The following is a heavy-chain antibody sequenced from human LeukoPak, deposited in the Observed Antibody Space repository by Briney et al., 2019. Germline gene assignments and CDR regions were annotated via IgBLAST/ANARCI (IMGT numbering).Heavy chain of an antibody. CDR2: IYHSGST. J-gene: IGHJ4*02. CDR3: ARGSPVLRFMEWLSYFDY. CDR1: GGSISSGGYY. Sequence: PTQTLSLTCTVSGGSISSGGYYWSWIRQPPGKGLEWIGYIYHSGSTYYNPSLKSRVTISVDRSKNQFSLKLSSVTAADTAVYYCARGSPVLRFMEWLSYFDYWGQGTLVTVSS. D-gene: IGHD3-3*01. V-gene: IGHV4-30-2*01.